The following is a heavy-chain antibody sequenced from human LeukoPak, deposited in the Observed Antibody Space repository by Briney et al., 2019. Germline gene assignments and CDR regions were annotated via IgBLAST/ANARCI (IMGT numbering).Heavy chain of an antibody. CDR2: ITHSSSST. CDR1: GFTFSTYA. CDR3: AKDRGSGWSGFFDY. V-gene: IGHV3-23*01. D-gene: IGHD6-19*01. Sequence: PGGSLRLSCAASGFTFSTYAMNWVRQAPGKGLEWVSGITHSSSSTYYGDSVKGRFTISRDNSKNTLYLKMNSLRVEDTAIYYCAKDRGSGWSGFFDYWGQGTLVTVAS. J-gene: IGHJ4*02.